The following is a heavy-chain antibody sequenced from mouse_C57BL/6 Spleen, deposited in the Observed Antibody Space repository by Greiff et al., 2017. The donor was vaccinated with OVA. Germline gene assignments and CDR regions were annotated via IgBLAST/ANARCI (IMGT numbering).Heavy chain of an antibody. CDR2: IWSGGST. CDR1: GFSLNSYG. J-gene: IGHJ3*01. D-gene: IGHD2-3*01. V-gene: IGHV2-2*01. Sequence: VQLQQSGPGLVQPSQSLSITCTVSGFSLNSYGVPWVRQSPGKGLEWLGVIWSGGSTDYNAAFISRLSISKDKSKSQVFFKMNSLQADDTAIYYCARKAESGYYVWFAYWGQGTLVTVSA. CDR3: ARKAESGYYVWFAY.